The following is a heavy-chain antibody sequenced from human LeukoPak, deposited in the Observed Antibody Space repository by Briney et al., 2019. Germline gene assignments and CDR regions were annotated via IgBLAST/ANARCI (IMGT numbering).Heavy chain of an antibody. J-gene: IGHJ3*02. V-gene: IGHV3-7*01. CDR3: ARDRTYYDFWSGYYHDAFDI. Sequence: PGGSLRLSCAASGFTFSSYWMNWVRQAPGKGLEWVANIKQDGSEKYYVDSVKGRFTISRDNAKNSLYLQMNSLRAEDTAVYYCARDRTYYDFWSGYYHDAFDIWGQGTMVTVSS. CDR1: GFTFSSYW. CDR2: IKQDGSEK. D-gene: IGHD3-3*01.